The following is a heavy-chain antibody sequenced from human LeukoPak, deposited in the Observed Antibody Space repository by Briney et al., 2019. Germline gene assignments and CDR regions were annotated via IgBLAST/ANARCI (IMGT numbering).Heavy chain of an antibody. CDR1: GYTFTSYG. CDR3: ARGGGRDSGRENDY. J-gene: IGHJ4*02. V-gene: IGHV1-18*01. CDR2: ISAYNHNT. Sequence: ASVKVSCKASGYTFTSYGISWVRQAPGQGLEWMGWISAYNHNTNYAHKLQGRVTMTTDTSTSTAYMELRSLTSDDTAMYYCARGGGRDSGRENDYWGQGTLVTVSS. D-gene: IGHD1-26*01.